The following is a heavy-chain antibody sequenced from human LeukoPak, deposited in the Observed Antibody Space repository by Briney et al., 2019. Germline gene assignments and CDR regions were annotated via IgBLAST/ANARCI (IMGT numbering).Heavy chain of an antibody. CDR2: INTNTENP. CDR3: GRDPRLGIRGYTYGYIDH. V-gene: IGHV7-4-1*02. J-gene: IGHJ4*02. Sequence: ASVKGSCKNSGYTFTNNAINWVRQAPGQGLKGIGWINTNTENPTYAHSFFTVLYVFSLDTSASTAYLQVNGLKADDTAVYYCGRDPRLGIRGYTYGYIDHWGQGTLLTVAS. CDR1: GYTFTNNA. D-gene: IGHD5-18*01.